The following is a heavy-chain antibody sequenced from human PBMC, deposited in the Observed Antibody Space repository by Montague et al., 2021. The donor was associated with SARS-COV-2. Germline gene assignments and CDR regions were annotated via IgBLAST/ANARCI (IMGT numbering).Heavy chain of an antibody. D-gene: IGHD1-1*01. V-gene: IGHV3-66*01. J-gene: IGHJ6*02. Sequence: SLRLSCAASGITVSRHYMNWVRQAPGKGLEWVSLIYSGGSTYYAXSVKGRSTISRDNSKNTLYLQMNSLRAEDTAVYYCARDLLEIGGMDVWGQGTTVTVSS. CDR3: ARDLLEIGGMDV. CDR2: IYSGGST. CDR1: GITVSRHY.